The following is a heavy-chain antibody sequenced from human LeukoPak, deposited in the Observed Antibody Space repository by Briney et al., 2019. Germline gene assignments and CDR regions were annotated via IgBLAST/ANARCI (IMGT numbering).Heavy chain of an antibody. D-gene: IGHD4-23*01. CDR3: AKDRFGGNPRGYFQH. J-gene: IGHJ1*01. CDR2: ISSSSTYI. CDR1: GFTFSSYT. Sequence: GGSLRLSCAASGFTFSSYTMNWVRQAPGKGLEWVSSISSSSTYINYADSVKGRFTISRDNAKNSLYLQMNSLRAEDTAVHYCAKDRFGGNPRGYFQHWGQGTLVTVSS. V-gene: IGHV3-21*04.